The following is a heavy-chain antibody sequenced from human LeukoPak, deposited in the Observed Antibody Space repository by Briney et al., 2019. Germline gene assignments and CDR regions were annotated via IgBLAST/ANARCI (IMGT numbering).Heavy chain of an antibody. J-gene: IGHJ3*02. CDR3: TGVHSSGYYSNACDI. CDR2: IYSGGNT. D-gene: IGHD3-22*01. V-gene: IGHV3-23*03. CDR1: GFTFSSYA. Sequence: GGSLRLSCAASGFTFSSYAMSWVRQAPGKGLEWVSVIYSGGNTFYADSVKGRFTISRDNSDNTLFLQMNSLRAEDTAVYYCTGVHSSGYYSNACDIWGQGTMVTVSS.